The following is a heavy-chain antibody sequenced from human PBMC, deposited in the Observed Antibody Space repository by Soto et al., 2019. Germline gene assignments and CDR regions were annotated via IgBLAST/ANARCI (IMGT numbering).Heavy chain of an antibody. Sequence: GGSLRLSCEASGFIFTTNSMNWVRQVPGKGLQWLSSISSSGTFKSYGDSVKGRFTISRDNAKNSLFLQMNNLSGEDTGLYYCARDPPHGGTSSWDADSWGPGTLVTVSS. J-gene: IGHJ4*02. D-gene: IGHD2-15*01. CDR2: ISSSGTFK. V-gene: IGHV3-21*01. CDR3: ARDPPHGGTSSWDADS. CDR1: GFIFTTNS.